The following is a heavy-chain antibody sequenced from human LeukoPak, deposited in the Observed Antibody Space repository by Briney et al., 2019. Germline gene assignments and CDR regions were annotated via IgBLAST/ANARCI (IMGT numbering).Heavy chain of an antibody. CDR1: GHTFTGYY. CDR3: ARSTSGWGFDAFDI. V-gene: IGHV1-2*02. CDR2: INPNSGGT. J-gene: IGHJ3*02. Sequence: GASVKVSCKASGHTFTGYYMHWVRQAPGQGLECMGWINPNSGGTNYAQKFQGRVTMTRDTSISTAYMELSRLRSDDTAVYYCARSTSGWGFDAFDIWGQGTMVTVSS. D-gene: IGHD6-19*01.